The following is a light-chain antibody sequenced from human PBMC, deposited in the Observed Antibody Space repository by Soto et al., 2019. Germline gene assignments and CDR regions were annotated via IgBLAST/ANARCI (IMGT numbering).Light chain of an antibody. J-gene: IGKJ1*01. V-gene: IGKV1-5*03. Sequence: DIQMTQSPSTLSGSVGDRATITCRASQTISSWLAWYQQKPGKAPKLLIYKASTLKSGVPSRFSGSGSGTDFTLTISSLQPEDFATYYCLQDYNYPLTFGQGTKVDIK. CDR2: KAS. CDR1: QTISSW. CDR3: LQDYNYPLT.